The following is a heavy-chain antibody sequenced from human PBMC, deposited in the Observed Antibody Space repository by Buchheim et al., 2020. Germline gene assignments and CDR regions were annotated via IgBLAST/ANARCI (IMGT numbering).Heavy chain of an antibody. CDR2: ISGSGGST. V-gene: IGHV3-23*01. CDR3: AKDYYSSGYLDFDY. D-gene: IGHD3-22*01. Sequence: EVQLLESGGGLVQPGGSLRLSCAASGFTFSSYAMSWVRQAPGKGLEWVSAISGSGGSTYYADSVKGRFTISRDNSKNTLYLQMNRVWAQDTVVYYGAKDYYSSGYLDFDYWGQGTL. CDR1: GFTFSSYA. J-gene: IGHJ4*02.